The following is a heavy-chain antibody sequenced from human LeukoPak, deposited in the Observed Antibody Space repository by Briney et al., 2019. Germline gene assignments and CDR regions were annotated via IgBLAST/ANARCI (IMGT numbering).Heavy chain of an antibody. CDR2: IKSKTDGGTT. J-gene: IGHJ3*02. D-gene: IGHD3-22*01. Sequence: PGGSLRLPCAASGFTFSNAWMSWVRQAPGKGLEWVGRIKSKTDGGTTDYAAPVKGRFTISRDDSKNTLYLQMNSLKTEDTAVYYCTTAPYYYDSSGYYLYRLPGAFDIWGQGTMVTVSS. V-gene: IGHV3-15*01. CDR1: GFTFSNAW. CDR3: TTAPYYYDSSGYYLYRLPGAFDI.